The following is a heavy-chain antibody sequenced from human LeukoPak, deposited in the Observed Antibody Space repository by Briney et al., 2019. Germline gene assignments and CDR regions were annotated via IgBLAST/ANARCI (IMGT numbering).Heavy chain of an antibody. CDR2: MNPNSGKT. V-gene: IGHV1-8*01. J-gene: IGHJ4*02. D-gene: IGHD3-3*02. CDR3: ARELGRDDY. Sequence: ASVKVSCKASGYTFTSYDINWVRQATGQGLEWMGYMNPNSGKTEYAQKFQGRVTMTADTSISTAYMELNSLRSEDAAVYYCARELGRDDYWGQGTLVTVSS. CDR1: GYTFTSYD.